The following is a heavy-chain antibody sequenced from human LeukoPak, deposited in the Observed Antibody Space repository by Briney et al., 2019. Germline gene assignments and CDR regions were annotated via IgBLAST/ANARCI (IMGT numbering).Heavy chain of an antibody. Sequence: PGGSLRLSCAASGFTFSSYAMSWVRQAPGTGLEWVSTISGSGDNTYYADSVKGRFTISRDNSKNTLYLQMNSLRAEDTAVYYCVKKSRTIFGVVTYDYWGQGTLVTVSS. CDR3: VKKSRTIFGVVTYDY. V-gene: IGHV3-23*01. D-gene: IGHD3-3*01. CDR2: ISGSGDNT. CDR1: GFTFSSYA. J-gene: IGHJ4*02.